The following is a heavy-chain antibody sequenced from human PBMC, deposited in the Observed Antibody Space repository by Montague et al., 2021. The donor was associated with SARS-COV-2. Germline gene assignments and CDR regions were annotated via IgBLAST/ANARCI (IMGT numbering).Heavy chain of an antibody. CDR2: IYYSGST. Sequence: SETLSLTCTVSGGSISSSSYYWGWIRQPPGKGLEWIGSIYYSGSTYYNPSLKSRVTISVDTSKNQFSLKLRSVTAADTAVYYCARAPPAYWDFVVIVAAHFDYWGQGTLVTVSS. CDR1: GGSISSSSYY. V-gene: IGHV4-39*07. J-gene: IGHJ4*02. D-gene: IGHD2-15*01. CDR3: ARAPPAYWDFVVIVAAHFDY.